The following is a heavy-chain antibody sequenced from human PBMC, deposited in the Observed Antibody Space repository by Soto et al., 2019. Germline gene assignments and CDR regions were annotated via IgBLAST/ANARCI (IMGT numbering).Heavy chain of an antibody. CDR1: CGSISSSSYY. CDR3: ARLLRPGRYGMDV. J-gene: IGHJ6*02. D-gene: IGHD3-10*01. Sequence: SATLSLTCTVSCGSISSSSYYWGWIRQPPGKGLEWIGSIYYSGSTYYNPSLKSRVTISVDTSKNQFSLKLSSVTAADTAVYYCARLLRPGRYGMDVWGQGTTVTV. V-gene: IGHV4-39*01. CDR2: IYYSGST.